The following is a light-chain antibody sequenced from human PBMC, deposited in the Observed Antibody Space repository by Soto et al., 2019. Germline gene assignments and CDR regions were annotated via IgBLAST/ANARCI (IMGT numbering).Light chain of an antibody. CDR3: VLYMGTGIAV. CDR2: STN. Sequence: QTVVTQEPSFSVSPGRTVTLTCGLSSGSVSTSYYPSWYQLHPGQAPRTLIYSTNIRSSGVPNRFPGSILENKAALTITGAQADDESDYYCVLYMGTGIAVFGGGTKLTVL. CDR1: SGSVSTSYY. J-gene: IGLJ3*02. V-gene: IGLV8-61*01.